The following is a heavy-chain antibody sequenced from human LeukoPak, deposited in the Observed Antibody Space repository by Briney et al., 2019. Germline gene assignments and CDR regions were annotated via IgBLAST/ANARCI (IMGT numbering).Heavy chain of an antibody. Sequence: SETLSLTCTVSGGSISSYYWSWIRQPPGKGLEWIGYIYYGGSTNYNPSLKSRVTISVDTSKNQFSLKLSSVTAADTAVYYCARHIYGDYGWVYWGQGTLVTVSS. V-gene: IGHV4-59*08. J-gene: IGHJ4*02. CDR3: ARHIYGDYGWVY. D-gene: IGHD4-17*01. CDR2: IYYGGST. CDR1: GGSISSYY.